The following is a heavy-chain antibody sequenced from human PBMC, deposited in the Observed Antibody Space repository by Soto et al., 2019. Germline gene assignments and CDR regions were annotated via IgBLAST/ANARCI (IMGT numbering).Heavy chain of an antibody. CDR3: TRRQGYSYGYDFDY. Sequence: EVQLVESGGGLVQPGGSLKLSYAASGFTFSGSAMHWVRQASGKGLEWVGRIISKANSYATAYAASVKGRFTISRDDSKNTAYLQMNSLKTEDTAVYYCTRRQGYSYGYDFDYWGQGTLVTVSS. D-gene: IGHD5-18*01. CDR2: IISKANSYAT. V-gene: IGHV3-73*02. J-gene: IGHJ4*02. CDR1: GFTFSGSA.